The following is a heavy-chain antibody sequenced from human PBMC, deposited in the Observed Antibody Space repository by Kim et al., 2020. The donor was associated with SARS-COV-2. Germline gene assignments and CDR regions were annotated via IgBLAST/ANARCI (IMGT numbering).Heavy chain of an antibody. V-gene: IGHV3-30-3*01. J-gene: IGHJ4*02. CDR2: ISYDGSNK. CDR1: GFTFSSYA. CDR3: ARPPRGYYGSGSYFDY. Sequence: GGSLRLSCAASGFTFSSYAMHWVRQAPGKGLEWVAVISYDGSNKYYADSVKGRFTISRDNSKNTLYLQMNSLRAEDTAVYYCARPPRGYYGSGSYFDYWGQGTLVTVSS. D-gene: IGHD3-10*01.